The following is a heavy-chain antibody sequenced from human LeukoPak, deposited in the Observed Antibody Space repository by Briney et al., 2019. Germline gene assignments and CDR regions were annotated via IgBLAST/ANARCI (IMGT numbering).Heavy chain of an antibody. Sequence: ASVKVSCKASGYTFTGYYMQWVRQAPGQGLEWMGWINPNSGGTNYAQKFQGRVTMTRDTSISTAYMELSRLRSDDTAVYYCARDLSFGEFLGPSDYWGQGTLVTVSS. CDR1: GYTFTGYY. J-gene: IGHJ4*02. CDR3: ARDLSFGEFLGPSDY. V-gene: IGHV1-2*02. CDR2: INPNSGGT. D-gene: IGHD3-10*01.